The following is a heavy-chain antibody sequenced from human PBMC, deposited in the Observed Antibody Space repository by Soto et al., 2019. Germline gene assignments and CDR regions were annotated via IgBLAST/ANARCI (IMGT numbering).Heavy chain of an antibody. Sequence: QLQLQESGPGLVKPSETLSLTCSVSDDSINSDKYYWGWIRQPPGKGLEWIGSIYYRGNAYYNPSLRTRVTISLDKSKRQFSLKLNSVTAADSAVYFCARLEGLATISYYFDFWGPGALVTVSS. J-gene: IGHJ4*02. V-gene: IGHV4-39*01. CDR3: ARLEGLATISYYFDF. CDR1: DDSINSDKYY. D-gene: IGHD5-12*01. CDR2: IYYRGNA.